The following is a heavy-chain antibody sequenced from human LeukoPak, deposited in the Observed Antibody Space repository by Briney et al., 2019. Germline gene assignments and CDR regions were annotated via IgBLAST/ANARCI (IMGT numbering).Heavy chain of an antibody. D-gene: IGHD5-12*01. V-gene: IGHV3-7*01. CDR1: GFTFSNYW. J-gene: IGHJ4*02. CDR3: AKGDVVTAIIPLDY. CDR2: IKQDGTEK. Sequence: GGSLRLSCAASGFTFSNYWMTWVRQPPGKGLEWVANIKQDGTEKYYVDSVKGRFTISRDNAENSLYLQMNSLRAEDTAVYYCAKGDVVTAIIPLDYWGQGTLVTVSS.